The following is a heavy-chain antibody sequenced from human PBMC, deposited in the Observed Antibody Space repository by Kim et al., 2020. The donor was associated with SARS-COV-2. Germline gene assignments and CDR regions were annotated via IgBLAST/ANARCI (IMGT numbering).Heavy chain of an antibody. CDR2: IIPIFGTA. CDR1: GGTFSSYA. J-gene: IGHJ6*02. Sequence: ASVKVSCKASGGTFSSYAISWVRQAPGQGLEWMGGIIPIFGTANYAQKFQGRVTITADESTSTAYMELSSLRSEDTAVYYCAREPARPDSPLYYGMDVWGQGTTVTVSS. CDR3: AREPARPDSPLYYGMDV. D-gene: IGHD3-3*01. V-gene: IGHV1-69*13.